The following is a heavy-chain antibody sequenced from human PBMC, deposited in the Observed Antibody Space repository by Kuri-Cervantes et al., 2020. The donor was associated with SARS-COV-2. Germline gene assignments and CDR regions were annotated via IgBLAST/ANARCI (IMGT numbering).Heavy chain of an antibody. V-gene: IGHV3-30-3*01. Sequence: SLKISCAASGFTFSSYAMHWVRQAPGKGLEWVSVISYDGSNKYSEDFVKGRFTISRDNSKKTLYLQMNSLRAENTAVYYCARDVTYSSSWFLFLGRGIDVWGQGTTVTVSS. J-gene: IGHJ6*02. CDR3: ARDVTYSSSWFLFLGRGIDV. D-gene: IGHD6-13*01. CDR1: GFTFSSYA. CDR2: ISYDGSNK.